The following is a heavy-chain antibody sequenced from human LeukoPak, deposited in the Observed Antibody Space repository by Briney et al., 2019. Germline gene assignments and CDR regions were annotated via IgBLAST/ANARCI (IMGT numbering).Heavy chain of an antibody. D-gene: IGHD2-2*01. V-gene: IGHV4-31*03. CDR1: GGSISSGGYY. CDR3: ARFALDCSCTSCYLGHYYYYGMDV. Sequence: SETLSLTCTVSGGSISSGGYYWSWIRQHPGKGLEWIGYIYYSGSTYYNPSLKSRVTISVDTSKNQFSLKLSSVTAADTAVYYCARFALDCSCTSCYLGHYYYYGMDVWGQGTTVTVSS. CDR2: IYYSGST. J-gene: IGHJ6*02.